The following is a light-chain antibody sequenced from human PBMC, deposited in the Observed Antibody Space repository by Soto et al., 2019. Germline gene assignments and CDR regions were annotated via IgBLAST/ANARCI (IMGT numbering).Light chain of an antibody. CDR2: TAS. Sequence: DIQMTQSPSSLSASVGDTVIITCRASQTISVYLNWYQQIAGKAPKLLIYTASTLQTGVPSRFSGSGSGTDFTLTISSLQPEDVASYYCQNHNSAPITFGQGTRLEIK. J-gene: IGKJ5*01. V-gene: IGKV1-27*01. CDR1: QTISVY. CDR3: QNHNSAPIT.